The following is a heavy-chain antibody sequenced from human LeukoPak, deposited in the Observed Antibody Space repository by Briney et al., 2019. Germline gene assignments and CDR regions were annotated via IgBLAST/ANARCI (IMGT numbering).Heavy chain of an antibody. V-gene: IGHV3-21*01. CDR1: GFTFSSYS. Sequence: GGSLRLSCAASGFTFSSYSMYWVRQAPGKGLEGVSSITSSSSYIYYPDSVKGGFTISRDNAKNSLYLQINSLRAEDTAVNYGARGFTTSSTAYFQHWGQGTLVTVSS. D-gene: IGHD6-6*01. CDR2: ITSSSSYI. CDR3: ARGFTTSSTAYFQH. J-gene: IGHJ1*01.